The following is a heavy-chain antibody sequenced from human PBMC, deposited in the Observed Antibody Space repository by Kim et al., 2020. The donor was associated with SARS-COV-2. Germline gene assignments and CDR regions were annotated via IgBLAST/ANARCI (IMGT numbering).Heavy chain of an antibody. CDR1: GFIFSGHY. D-gene: IGHD3-9*01. Sequence: GGSLRLSCGASGFIFSGHYLDWVRQAPGKGLEWIARSRNKANDYSTEYAASVKGRFTVSRDESKESLYLQMNTLKTEDTAVYYCTTKTNKIFAEFYFIMDVWSQGTTVTVA. J-gene: IGHJ6*02. CDR2: SRNKANDYST. V-gene: IGHV3-72*01. CDR3: TTKTNKIFAEFYFIMDV.